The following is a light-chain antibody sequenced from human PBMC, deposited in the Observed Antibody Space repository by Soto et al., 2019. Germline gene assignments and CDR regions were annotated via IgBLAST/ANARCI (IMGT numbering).Light chain of an antibody. V-gene: IGLV2-14*01. J-gene: IGLJ1*01. CDR2: EVT. Sequence: QSALTQPPSASGSPGQSVTISCTGTSSDVGGYDYVSWYQQHPGKAPKLMIYEVTNRPSGVSNRFSGSKSGNTASLTVSGLQAEDEADYFCSSYTNTRTYVFGTGTKLTVL. CDR3: SSYTNTRTYV. CDR1: SSDVGGYDY.